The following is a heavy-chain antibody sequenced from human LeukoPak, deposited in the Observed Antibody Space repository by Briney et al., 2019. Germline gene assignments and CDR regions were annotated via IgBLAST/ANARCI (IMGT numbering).Heavy chain of an antibody. D-gene: IGHD2-2*01. V-gene: IGHV3-33*06. J-gene: IGHJ4*02. CDR1: AFTFSSYG. Sequence: AGGSLRLSCAAYAFTFSSYGMHWVRQAPGKGLEWVAVIWYDGSNKYYADSVKGRFTISRDNSKNTLYLQMNSLRAEDRAVYYCAKEQTSSGFFDYWGQGTLVTVSS. CDR3: AKEQTSSGFFDY. CDR2: IWYDGSNK.